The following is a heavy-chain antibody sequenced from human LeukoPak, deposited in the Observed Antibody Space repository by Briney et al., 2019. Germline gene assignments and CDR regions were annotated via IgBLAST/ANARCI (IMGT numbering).Heavy chain of an antibody. D-gene: IGHD4-17*01. Sequence: GGSLRLSCAASGFTFSSYGMHWVRQAPGKGLEWVAVIWYDGSNKYYADSVKGRFTISRDNSKNTLYLQMNSLRAVDTAVYYCAREMGMTTVTTFDYWGQGTLVTVSS. CDR2: IWYDGSNK. J-gene: IGHJ4*02. CDR3: AREMGMTTVTTFDY. V-gene: IGHV3-33*01. CDR1: GFTFSSYG.